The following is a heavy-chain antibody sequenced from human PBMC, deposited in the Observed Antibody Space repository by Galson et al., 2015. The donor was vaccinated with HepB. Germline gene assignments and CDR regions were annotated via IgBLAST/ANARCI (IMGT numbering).Heavy chain of an antibody. J-gene: IGHJ6*03. CDR3: ARGGYSYGLLDSYYYYMDV. Sequence: QSGAEVKKPGASVKVSCKASGYTFTGYYLHWVRQAPGQGLEWMGRINPNSGGTNYAEEFQGRVTMTRDTSISTGYMELSSLKSDDTAVYYCARGGYSYGLLDSYYYYMDVWGKGTTVTVSS. D-gene: IGHD5-18*01. V-gene: IGHV1-2*06. CDR1: GYTFTGYY. CDR2: INPNSGGT.